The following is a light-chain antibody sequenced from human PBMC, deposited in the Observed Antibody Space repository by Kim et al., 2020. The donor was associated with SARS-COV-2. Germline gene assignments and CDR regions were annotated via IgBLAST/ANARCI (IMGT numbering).Light chain of an antibody. V-gene: IGLV3-21*04. Sequence: SYELTQPPSVSVAPGRTASITCGGNTIGSKVVHWYRQKPGQAPVLVIYYDRERPSGIPERFSGSNSGNTATLTISRVEAGDEADYYCQVWDSSSNHVVFGGGTKVTVL. CDR3: QVWDSSSNHVV. CDR2: YDR. J-gene: IGLJ2*01. CDR1: TIGSKV.